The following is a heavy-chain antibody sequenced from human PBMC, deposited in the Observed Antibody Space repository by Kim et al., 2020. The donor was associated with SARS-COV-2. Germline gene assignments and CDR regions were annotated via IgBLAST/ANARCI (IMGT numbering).Heavy chain of an antibody. V-gene: IGHV3-66*01. J-gene: IGHJ6*02. Sequence: YAASVKGRFTIARDKSKNTLYLQMNSLRAEDTAVYYCARKGHYYYCGMDVWGQGTTVTVSS. CDR3: ARKGHYYYCGMDV.